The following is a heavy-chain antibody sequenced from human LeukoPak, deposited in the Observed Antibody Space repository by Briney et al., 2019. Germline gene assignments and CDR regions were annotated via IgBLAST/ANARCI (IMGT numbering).Heavy chain of an antibody. CDR1: GYTFTGYY. D-gene: IGHD3-22*01. CDR2: INPYSGGT. CDR3: ARDMELYHDKRFLDY. V-gene: IGHV1-2*02. Sequence: ASVKVSCKAAGYTFTGYYMHWVRQAPGQGLEWVGGINPYSGGTNYAQKFQGRVTMTRDTSISTAYMELSRLRSDDTAVYYCARDMELYHDKRFLDYWGQGTLVTVSS. J-gene: IGHJ4*02.